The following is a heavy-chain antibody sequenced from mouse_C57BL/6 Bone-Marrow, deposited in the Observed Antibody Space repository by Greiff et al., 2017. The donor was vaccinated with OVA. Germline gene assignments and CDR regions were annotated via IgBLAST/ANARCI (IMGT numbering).Heavy chain of an antibody. Sequence: QVQLQQSGAELVKPGASVKLSCKASGYTFTSYWMHWVKQRPGPGLEWIGMIHPNSGSTHYNEKFKSKATLTVDKSSSTAYMQLSSLTSEDSAVYYCARGLRRKGGYAMDYWGQGTSVTVSS. V-gene: IGHV1-64*01. CDR1: GYTFTSYW. CDR3: ARGLRRKGGYAMDY. D-gene: IGHD2-4*01. CDR2: IHPNSGST. J-gene: IGHJ4*01.